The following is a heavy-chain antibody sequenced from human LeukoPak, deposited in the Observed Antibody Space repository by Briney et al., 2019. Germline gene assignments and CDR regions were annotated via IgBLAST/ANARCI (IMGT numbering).Heavy chain of an antibody. V-gene: IGHV5-51*01. CDR1: GYTFTGYW. CDR2: IYPGYSGT. Sequence: GQSLKISRKGSGYTFTGYWIAWVRQMPGKGLEWMGIIYPGYSGTVYTPSYQAHVTTSADKSSSTSYLQWSSLKASGTAFYYCARQRGLRSLDYWGQRTLVTVSS. D-gene: IGHD3-16*01. CDR3: ARQRGLRSLDY. J-gene: IGHJ4*02.